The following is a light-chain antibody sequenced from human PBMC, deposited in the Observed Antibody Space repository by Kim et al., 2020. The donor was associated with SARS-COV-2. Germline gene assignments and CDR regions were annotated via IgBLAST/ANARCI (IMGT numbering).Light chain of an antibody. V-gene: IGKV1-27*01. Sequence: ASVGDTVTITCRASQAISNSLAWYQQKPGKVPKVLIYATSTLQSGVPSRFSGSGSGTDFTLTISGLQAEDVATYYCQKYNSALETFGQGTKVEIK. CDR1: QAISNS. CDR3: QKYNSALET. CDR2: ATS. J-gene: IGKJ1*01.